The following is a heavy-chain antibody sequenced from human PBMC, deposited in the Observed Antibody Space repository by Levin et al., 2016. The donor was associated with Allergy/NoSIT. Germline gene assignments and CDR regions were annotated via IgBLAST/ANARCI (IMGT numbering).Heavy chain of an antibody. J-gene: IGHJ6*02. CDR2: TIPMFGAP. Sequence: WVRQAPGQGLEWMGGTIPMFGAPKDPQRFQGRVTFTADEFRNTAYMELSYLTPDDTATYYCARGPFGVYSGDYYVHYMGVWGQGTTVTVSS. V-gene: IGHV1-69*01. CDR3: ARGPFGVYSGDYYVHYMGV. D-gene: IGHD5/OR15-5a*01.